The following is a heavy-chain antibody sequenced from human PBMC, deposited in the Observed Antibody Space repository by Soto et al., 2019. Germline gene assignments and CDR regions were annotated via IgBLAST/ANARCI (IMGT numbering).Heavy chain of an antibody. CDR2: ISYSGST. J-gene: IGHJ5*02. CDR3: ARDVGLQHDTGYYDFWSGKNNWFDP. D-gene: IGHD3-3*01. CDR1: GGSISGHY. V-gene: IGHV4-59*11. Sequence: KPSETLSLTCTVPGGSISGHYWSWIRQPPGKGLQYIGYISYSGSTNYNPSLKSRVTISVDTSNNQFSLRLSSVTAADTAVYYCARDVGLQHDTGYYDFWSGKNNWFDPWGQGILVTVS.